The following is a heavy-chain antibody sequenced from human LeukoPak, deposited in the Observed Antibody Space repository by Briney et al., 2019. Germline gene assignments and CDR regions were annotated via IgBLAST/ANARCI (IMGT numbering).Heavy chain of an antibody. J-gene: IGHJ4*02. CDR2: IYSGGST. V-gene: IGHV3-66*02. D-gene: IGHD5-18*01. Sequence: GGSLRLSCAASGFTVSDNYMTWVRQAPGKGLEWVSVIYSGGSTYYADSVKGRFTISRDSSENTLYLQMNSLRPEDTAGYYCARRPTAMANHFDYWGQGTLVTVSS. CDR1: GFTVSDNY. CDR3: ARRPTAMANHFDY.